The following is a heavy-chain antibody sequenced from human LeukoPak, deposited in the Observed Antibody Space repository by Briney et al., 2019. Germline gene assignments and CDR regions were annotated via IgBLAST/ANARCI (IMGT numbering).Heavy chain of an antibody. CDR2: IKQNGSEK. CDR3: ARAGSGYDSTSHYFYYMDV. CDR1: GFTFSSYW. V-gene: IGHV3-7*01. D-gene: IGHD5-12*01. J-gene: IGHJ6*03. Sequence: GGSLRLSCAASGFTFSSYWMNWVRQAPGKGLEWVANIKQNGSEKYYVESVKGRFTISRDNAKNSLYLQMNSLRAEDTAVYYCARAGSGYDSTSHYFYYMDVWGKGTTVTVSS.